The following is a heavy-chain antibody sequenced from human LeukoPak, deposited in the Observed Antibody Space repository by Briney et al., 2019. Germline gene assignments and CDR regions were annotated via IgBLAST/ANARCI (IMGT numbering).Heavy chain of an antibody. CDR2: ISAYNGNT. J-gene: IGHJ6*03. CDR1: GYTFTSYG. D-gene: IGHD3-10*01. CDR3: ARDLENDYYGSGTVHYYYMDV. Sequence: ASVKVSCKASGYTFTSYGISWVRQAPGQGLEWMGWISAYNGNTNYAQKLQGRVTMTTDTSTSTAYMELRSLRSDDTAVYYCARDLENDYYGSGTVHYYYMDVWGKGTTVTVSS. V-gene: IGHV1-18*01.